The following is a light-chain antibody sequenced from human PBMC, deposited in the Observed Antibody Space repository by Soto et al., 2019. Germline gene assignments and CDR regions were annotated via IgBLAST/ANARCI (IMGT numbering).Light chain of an antibody. CDR1: ESVSSSF. J-gene: IGKJ1*01. CDR3: QHYGNSLLT. CDR2: RTS. V-gene: IGKV3-20*01. Sequence: EVVLTQSPGPLSLSPGERATLSCRASESVSSSFLTWYQQKPGQAPRLLIYRTSNRVTGIPDRFSGSGSGTDFTLTISRLEPEDFAVYFCQHYGNSLLTFGQGTKVEIK.